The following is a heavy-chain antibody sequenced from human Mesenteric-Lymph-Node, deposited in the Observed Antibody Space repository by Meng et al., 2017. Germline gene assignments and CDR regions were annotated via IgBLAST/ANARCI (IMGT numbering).Heavy chain of an antibody. CDR3: ARGGATPMIIKY. D-gene: IGHD3-10*01. CDR1: GGSLSGYY. V-gene: IGHV4-34*02. J-gene: IGHJ4*02. CDR2: VYHNGVT. Sequence: QVQLKQWGAEVLKPSETPSSTCAVYGGSLSGYYWSWIRQPPGKGLEWMGEVYHNGVTKYSPSLRSRVVISIDTSKNQFSLNLRSVSAADTAMYYCARGGATPMIIKYWGPGTLVTVSS.